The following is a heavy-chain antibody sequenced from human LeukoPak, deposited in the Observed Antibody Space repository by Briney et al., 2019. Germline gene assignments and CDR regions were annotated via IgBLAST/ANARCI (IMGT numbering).Heavy chain of an antibody. CDR2: IRYDGSNK. V-gene: IGHV3-30*02. CDR1: GFTFSSYA. J-gene: IGHJ4*02. D-gene: IGHD2-15*01. Sequence: GGSLRLSCAASGFTFSSYAMSWVRQAPGKGLEWVAFIRYDGSNKYYADSVKGRFTISRDNSKNTLYLQMNSLRAEDTAVYYCTLVVAATRDFDYWGQGTLVTVSS. CDR3: TLVVAATRDFDY.